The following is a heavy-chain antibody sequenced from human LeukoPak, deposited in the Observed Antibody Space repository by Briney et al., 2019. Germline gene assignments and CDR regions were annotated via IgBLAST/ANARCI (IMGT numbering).Heavy chain of an antibody. V-gene: IGHV3-7*01. D-gene: IGHD3-16*01. CDR3: ARDGGTDWYDP. CDR2: IKQDGSEK. CDR1: EFTISGYW. Sequence: PGGSLRLSCAAYEFTISGYWMTWVRQAPGKGLEWVANIKQDGSEKTYVDSVKGRFTISRDNAKNSMYLQMNSLRVEDTAIYYCARDGGTDWYDPWGQGTLVSVSS. J-gene: IGHJ5*02.